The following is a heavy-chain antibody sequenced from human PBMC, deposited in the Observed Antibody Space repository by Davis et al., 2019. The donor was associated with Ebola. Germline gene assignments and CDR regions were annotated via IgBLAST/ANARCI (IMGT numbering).Heavy chain of an antibody. D-gene: IGHD1-26*01. J-gene: IGHJ4*02. CDR2: ISGSGGST. CDR1: GFTFSSYA. Sequence: GSLKISCAASGFTFSSYAMSWVRQPPGKGLEWVTAISGSGGSTYYADSVKGRFTTFRDNPKNTLYLQMNSLRADDTAVYYCAKQRGVGAIDYDYWGRGTLVTVSS. CDR3: AKQRGVGAIDYDY. V-gene: IGHV3-23*01.